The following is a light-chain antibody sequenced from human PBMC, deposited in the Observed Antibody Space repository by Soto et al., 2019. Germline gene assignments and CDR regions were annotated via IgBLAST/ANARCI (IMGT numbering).Light chain of an antibody. Sequence: EIVLTQSPGTLSLSPGERATLSCRASQSVPSNFLAWYQQKPGQAPILLIYGVSRRATGIPDRFSGRGSGTDFTLTISRLEPEDFAVYYCQQYDSSWTFGQGTKVEIK. CDR3: QQYDSSWT. V-gene: IGKV3-20*01. CDR2: GVS. J-gene: IGKJ1*01. CDR1: QSVPSNF.